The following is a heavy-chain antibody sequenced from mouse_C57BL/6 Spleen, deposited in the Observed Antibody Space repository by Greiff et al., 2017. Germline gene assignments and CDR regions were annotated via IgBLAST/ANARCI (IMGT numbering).Heavy chain of an antibody. CDR2: IHPSDSDT. Sequence: QVQLQQPGAELVKPGASVKVSCKASGYTFTSYWMHWVKQRPGQGLEWIGRIHPSDSDTNYNQKFKGKATLTIDKSSSTAYMQLSSLTSEDAAVYYCATLNYYDAEGYYFDYWGQGTTLTVSS. V-gene: IGHV1-74*01. D-gene: IGHD2-4*01. CDR1: GYTFTSYW. J-gene: IGHJ2*01. CDR3: ATLNYYDAEGYYFDY.